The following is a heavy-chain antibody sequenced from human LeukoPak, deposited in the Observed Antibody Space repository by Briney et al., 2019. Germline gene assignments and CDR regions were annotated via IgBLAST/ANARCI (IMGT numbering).Heavy chain of an antibody. CDR1: GFIFSSYS. V-gene: IGHV3-21*06. CDR3: ARGKSYYQYYYMDV. J-gene: IGHJ6*03. CDR2: ISSSSSYI. Sequence: GGSLRLSCAASGFIFSSYSLKWVRQAPGKGLEWVSSISSSSSYIYYADSVKGRFTISRDNAKNSLYLQMNSLRAEDTAVYYCARGKSYYQYYYMDVWGKGTTVTVSS.